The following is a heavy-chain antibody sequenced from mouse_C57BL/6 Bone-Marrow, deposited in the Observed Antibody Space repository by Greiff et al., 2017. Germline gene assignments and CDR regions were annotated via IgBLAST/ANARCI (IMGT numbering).Heavy chain of an antibody. CDR2: IDPETGGT. CDR3: ARWGTTVGGTREPGFAY. CDR1: GYTFTDYE. J-gene: IGHJ3*01. V-gene: IGHV1-15*01. D-gene: IGHD1-1*01. Sequence: QVQLKESGAELVRPGASVTLSCKASGYTFTDYEMHWVKQTPVHGLEWIGAIDPETGGTAYNQKFKGKAILTADKSSSTAYMELRSLTSEDSAVYYWARWGTTVGGTREPGFAYWGQGTLVTVSA.